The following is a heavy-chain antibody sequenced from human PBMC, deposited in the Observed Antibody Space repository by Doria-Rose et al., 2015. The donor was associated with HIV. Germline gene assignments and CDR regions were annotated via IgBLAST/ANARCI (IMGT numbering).Heavy chain of an antibody. V-gene: IGHV2-26*01. CDR3: AQIIAARTRADAFDI. J-gene: IGHJ3*02. D-gene: IGHD6-6*01. Sequence: IRQPPGKALEWLAHISSNDEKSSSTSLKSRLTISKDTSKSQVVLTMTNMDPVDTATYYCAQIIAARTRADAFDIWGQGTMVTVSS. CDR2: ISSNDEK.